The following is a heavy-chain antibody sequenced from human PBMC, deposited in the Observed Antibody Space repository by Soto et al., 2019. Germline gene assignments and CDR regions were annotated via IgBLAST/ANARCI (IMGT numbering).Heavy chain of an antibody. D-gene: IGHD2-8*01. Sequence: QVQLEQSGAEVKKPGSSVKVSCKASGGTFRTAAISWVRQAPGQGLEWMGGIMPVFRTPDYAQKFQGRVTITADESTNTAYMELSGRRSDDTAVYYCARDNDRPQLGGNYYYILDVWGQGTTIPVSS. J-gene: IGHJ6*02. V-gene: IGHV1-69*12. CDR3: ARDNDRPQLGGNYYYILDV. CDR1: GGTFRTAA. CDR2: IMPVFRTP.